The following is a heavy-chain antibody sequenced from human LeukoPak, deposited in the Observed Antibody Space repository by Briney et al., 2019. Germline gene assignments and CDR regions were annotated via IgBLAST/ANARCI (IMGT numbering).Heavy chain of an antibody. CDR3: ARDPEDYFDY. Sequence: GGSLRLSCAASGFTFSSYEMNWVRQAPGKGLEWVSYISSSGSTIYYADSVKGRFTISRDNAKNSLYLQMNSLRADDTAVYYCARDPEDYFDYWGQGTLVTVSS. J-gene: IGHJ4*02. V-gene: IGHV3-48*03. CDR2: ISSSGSTI. CDR1: GFTFSSYE.